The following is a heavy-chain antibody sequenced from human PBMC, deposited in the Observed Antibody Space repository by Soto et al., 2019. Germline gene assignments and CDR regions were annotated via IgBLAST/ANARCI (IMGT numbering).Heavy chain of an antibody. CDR2: IFYTGNT. CDR3: ASVPRAGAAGRHFFDT. Sequence: PSEALSLTCSVAVGSINNHNYCWVCIRHPPWNWLEWIGTIFYTGNTYYNPSLNSRITISVDTSNNEFSLNLTSTTAADSAVYYCASVPRAGAAGRHFFDTWALGTLVTVSS. V-gene: IGHV4-39*01. J-gene: IGHJ4*02. D-gene: IGHD6-13*01. CDR1: VGSINNHNYC.